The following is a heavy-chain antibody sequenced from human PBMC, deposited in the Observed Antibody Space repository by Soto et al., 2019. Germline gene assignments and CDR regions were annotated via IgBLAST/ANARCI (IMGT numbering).Heavy chain of an antibody. D-gene: IGHD4-4*01. CDR1: GFVFKNYA. V-gene: IGHV3-30-3*01. CDR3: AADAENNYSGLGSYFGMNI. CDR2: ISFDCNNK. Sequence: PGGSLRLSCAASGFVFKNYAVNWVRVTPDKGLEWVAIISFDCNNKYYLDSVKGRFIISRENTKSTLSLEMNSLRPEDTGVYHCAADAENNYSGLGSYFGMNIWGQGTTVTVSS. J-gene: IGHJ6*02.